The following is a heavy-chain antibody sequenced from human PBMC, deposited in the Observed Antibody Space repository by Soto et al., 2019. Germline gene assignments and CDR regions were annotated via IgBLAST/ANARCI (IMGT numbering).Heavy chain of an antibody. J-gene: IGHJ6*02. V-gene: IGHV6-1*01. CDR2: TYYRSKWYN. CDR1: GDSVSSNSAA. Sequence: PSQTLPLTCAISGDSVSSNSAAWNWIRKSPSRGLEWLGRTYYRSKWYNDYAVSVKSRITINPDTSKNQFSLQLNSVTPEDTAVYYCARVRRTGYYYYYGMDVWGQGTTVTVSS. D-gene: IGHD3-9*01. CDR3: ARVRRTGYYYYYGMDV.